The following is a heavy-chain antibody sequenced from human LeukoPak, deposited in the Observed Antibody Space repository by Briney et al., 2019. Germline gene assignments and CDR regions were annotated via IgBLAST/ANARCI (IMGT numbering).Heavy chain of an antibody. CDR2: IYYSGST. CDR1: GGSVSSDSYF. V-gene: IGHV4-61*01. Sequence: PSETLSLTCTVSGGSVSSDSYFWTWIRQPPGKGLEWIGYIYYSGSTNYSPSLKSRVTTSLDTSKSQISLKLSSVTAADTAVYYCARGQRRLQDYWGQGTLVTVSS. J-gene: IGHJ4*02. CDR3: ARGQRRLQDY.